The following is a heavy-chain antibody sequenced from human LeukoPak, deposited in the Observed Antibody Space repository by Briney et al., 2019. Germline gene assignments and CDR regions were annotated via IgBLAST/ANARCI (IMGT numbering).Heavy chain of an antibody. CDR1: GGSISSGSYY. CDR2: TSTSGST. Sequence: SETLSLTCTISGGSISSGSYYWSWIRQPAGKGLEWIGRTSTSGSTNYNPSLKSRVTISVDTSKNQFSLKLSSVTAADTAVYYCARGSSDHSGKLDYWGQGTLVTVPS. V-gene: IGHV4-61*02. J-gene: IGHJ4*02. CDR3: ARGSSDHSGKLDY. D-gene: IGHD3-10*01.